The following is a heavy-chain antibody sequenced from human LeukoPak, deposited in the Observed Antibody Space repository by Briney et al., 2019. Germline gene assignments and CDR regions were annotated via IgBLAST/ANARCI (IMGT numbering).Heavy chain of an antibody. CDR3: ARAYKDRSLAGKKEFFQH. V-gene: IGHV3-9*01. Sequence: GRSLRLSCAASGFTFDNYAMNWVRQVPGKGLEWISLISWNSGTIGYADSVKGRFTISRDNANNFLYLQMNSLGAEDTALYYCARAYKDRSLAGKKEFFQHWGQGTLVTVSS. CDR1: GFTFDNYA. CDR2: ISWNSGTI. J-gene: IGHJ1*01. D-gene: IGHD6-19*01.